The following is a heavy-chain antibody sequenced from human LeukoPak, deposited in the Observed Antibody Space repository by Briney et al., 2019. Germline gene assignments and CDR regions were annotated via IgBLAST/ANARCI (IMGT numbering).Heavy chain of an antibody. D-gene: IGHD3-10*01. CDR1: GGSISSSSYY. V-gene: IGHV4-39*01. CDR2: IYYSGST. Sequence: PSESLSLTCTVSGGSISSSSYYWGWIHQPPGKGLGWIGSIYYSGSTYYNPSLKSRVTISVDTSKNQFSLKLGSVTAADTAVHYCARPVRGSGSRIGFDPWGQGTLVTVSS. CDR3: ARPVRGSGSRIGFDP. J-gene: IGHJ5*02.